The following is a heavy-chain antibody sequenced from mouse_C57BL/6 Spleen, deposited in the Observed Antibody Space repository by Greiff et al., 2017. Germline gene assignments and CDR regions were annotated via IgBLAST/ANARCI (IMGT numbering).Heavy chain of an antibody. D-gene: IGHD2-4*01. CDR1: GYTFTSYW. V-gene: IGHV1-52*01. Sequence: QVQLQQPGAELVRPGSSVKLSCKASGYTFTSYWMHWVKQRPIQGLEWIGNIDPSDSETHYNKKFKDKATLTVDKSSSTAYMQLSSLTSEDSAVYYCARDYDYPAWFAYWGQGTLVTVSA. CDR3: ARDYDYPAWFAY. J-gene: IGHJ3*01. CDR2: IDPSDSET.